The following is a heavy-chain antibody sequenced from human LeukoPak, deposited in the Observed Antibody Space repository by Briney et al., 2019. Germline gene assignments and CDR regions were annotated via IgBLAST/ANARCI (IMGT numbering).Heavy chain of an antibody. J-gene: IGHJ6*02. Sequence: PSETLSLTCSVSGGSISASGVYWAWIRRPPGKGLEWIGSLYYGATNYYNPSLRSRVTISGDTSKNQISLELASVTAADTAVYYCARHGSRILQFGMDVWGQGTTVTVSS. CDR1: GGSISASGVY. CDR2: LYYGATN. V-gene: IGHV4-39*01. CDR3: ARHGSRILQFGMDV. D-gene: IGHD2/OR15-2a*01.